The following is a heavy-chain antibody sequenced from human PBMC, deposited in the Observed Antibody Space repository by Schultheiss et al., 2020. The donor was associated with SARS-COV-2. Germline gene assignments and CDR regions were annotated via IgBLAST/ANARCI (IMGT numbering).Heavy chain of an antibody. CDR2: IYYSGST. CDR1: GGSFSGYY. J-gene: IGHJ4*02. D-gene: IGHD3-10*01. CDR3: ARGSGPVYYYGSGSYYPFDY. V-gene: IGHV4-34*01. Sequence: SETLSLTCAVYGGSFSGYYWSWIRQPPGKGLEWIGSIYYSGSTYYNPSLKSRVTISVDTSKNQFSLKLSSVTAADTAVYYCARGSGPVYYYGSGSYYPFDYWGQGTLVTVSS.